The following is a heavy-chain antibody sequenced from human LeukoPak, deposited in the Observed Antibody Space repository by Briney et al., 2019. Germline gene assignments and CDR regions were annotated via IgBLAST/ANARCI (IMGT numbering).Heavy chain of an antibody. V-gene: IGHV4-59*11. J-gene: IGHJ5*02. CDR2: MFYSRRT. CDR3: ARDRAPVTMIRGAPGGFDP. CDR1: GGSISSHF. Sequence: SETLSLTCTVSGGSISSHFWSWIRQPPGKGLEGVGYMFYSRRTNYNPSLKSRVTISVDASKNQFSLKLTSVSAADTAVYYCARDRAPVTMIRGAPGGFDPWGQGTLVTVSS. D-gene: IGHD3-10*01.